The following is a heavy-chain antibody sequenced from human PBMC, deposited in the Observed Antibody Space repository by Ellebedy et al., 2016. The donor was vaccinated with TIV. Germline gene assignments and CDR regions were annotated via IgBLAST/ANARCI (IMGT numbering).Heavy chain of an antibody. D-gene: IGHD3-9*01. CDR2: IIPIFGSA. V-gene: IGHV1-69*13. CDR1: GGTFSSYG. J-gene: IGHJ5*02. CDR3: ANFDWSLNWFDP. Sequence: SVKVSCXSSGGTFSSYGISWVRQAPGQGLEWMGGIIPIFGSANYAQNFQGRATITADESTRTAYMELSRLRSEDTAVYYCANFDWSLNWFDPWGQGTLVIVSS.